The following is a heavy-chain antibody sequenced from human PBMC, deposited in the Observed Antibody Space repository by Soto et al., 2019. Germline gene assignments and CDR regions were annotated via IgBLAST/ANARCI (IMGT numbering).Heavy chain of an antibody. CDR2: IYYSGST. CDR1: GGSISSYY. J-gene: IGHJ4*02. D-gene: IGHD1-7*01. V-gene: IGHV4-59*01. Sequence: PSETLSLTCTVSGGSISSYYWSWIRQPPGKGLEWIGYIYYSGSTNYNPSLKSRVTISVDTSKNQFSLKLSSVTAADTAVYYCARDNFNYAGLDDWGQGTLVTISS. CDR3: ARDNFNYAGLDD.